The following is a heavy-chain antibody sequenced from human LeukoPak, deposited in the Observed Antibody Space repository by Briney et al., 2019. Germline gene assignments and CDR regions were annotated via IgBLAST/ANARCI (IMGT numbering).Heavy chain of an antibody. CDR2: IWYDGSNK. D-gene: IGHD2/OR15-2a*01. CDR1: GFTVSSYS. J-gene: IGHJ4*02. CDR3: AREGPRGNSQFDY. V-gene: IGHV3-33*08. Sequence: PGGSLRLSCAASGFTVSSYSMNWVRQAPGKGLEWVALIWYDGSNKYYTDSVKGRLTISRDNSKDTLFLQMNSLRAEDTAVYYCAREGPRGNSQFDYWGQGTLVTVST.